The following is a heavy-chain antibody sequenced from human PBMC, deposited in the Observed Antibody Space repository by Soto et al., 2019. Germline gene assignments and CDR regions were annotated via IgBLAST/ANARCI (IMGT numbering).Heavy chain of an antibody. D-gene: IGHD2-2*02. V-gene: IGHV3-53*01. CDR3: ATYTRLDY. CDR1: GFTVSNNY. J-gene: IGHJ4*02. Sequence: WSLRLSCAASGFTVSNNYMSWVRQAPGKGLEWVSLIYSGGSTFYADSVKGRFTISRDNSKNTLFLQMNSLGAEDTAVYFCATYTRLDYWGQGTLVTVSS. CDR2: IYSGGST.